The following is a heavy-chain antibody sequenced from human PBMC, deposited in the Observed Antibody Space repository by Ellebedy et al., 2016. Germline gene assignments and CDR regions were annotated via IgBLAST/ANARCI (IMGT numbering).Heavy chain of an antibody. V-gene: IGHV4-61*03. J-gene: IGHJ4*02. CDR2: GST. CDR3: ARGRTDNWNDPHFDE. Sequence: GSTNYSPNLKSRVTISIDTSKNHFSLRLSSVTAADTAVYHCARGRTDNWNDPHFDEWGQGTLVTVSS. D-gene: IGHD1-20*01.